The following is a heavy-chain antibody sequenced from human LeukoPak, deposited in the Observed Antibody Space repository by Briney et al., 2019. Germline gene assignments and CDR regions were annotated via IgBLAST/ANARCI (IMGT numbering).Heavy chain of an antibody. J-gene: IGHJ4*02. Sequence: PGGSLRLSCAASGFTFDDYAMHWVRQAPGKGLEWVSGISWNSGSIDYADSVKGRFTISRDNAKNSLYLQMNSLRPEDTAFYYCAKGTGRYWTFFDYWGQGNPGHRLL. CDR1: GFTFDDYA. V-gene: IGHV3-9*01. D-gene: IGHD1-26*01. CDR2: ISWNSGSI. CDR3: AKGTGRYWTFFDY.